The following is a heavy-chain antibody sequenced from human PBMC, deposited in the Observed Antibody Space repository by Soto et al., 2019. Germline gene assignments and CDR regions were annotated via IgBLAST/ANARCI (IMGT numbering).Heavy chain of an antibody. CDR2: ISAYNGNT. J-gene: IGHJ5*02. Sequence: ASVKVSCKASGYTFTSYGISWVRQAPGQGLEWMGWISAYNGNTNYAQELQGRVTMTTDTSTSTAYMELRSLRSDDTAVYYCAKVAARVKDWFDPWGQGTLVTVSS. V-gene: IGHV1-18*04. CDR3: AKVAARVKDWFDP. CDR1: GYTFTSYG. D-gene: IGHD2-15*01.